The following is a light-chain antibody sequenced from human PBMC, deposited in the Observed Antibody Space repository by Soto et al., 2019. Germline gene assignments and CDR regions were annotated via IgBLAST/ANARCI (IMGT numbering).Light chain of an antibody. J-gene: IGKJ1*01. V-gene: IGKV1-5*01. CDR2: DAS. CDR1: QSINTW. Sequence: IQLTQSPSSLSASVGDRVTVTCRASQSINTWLAWYQQKPGEAPKLLIYDASALPRGVPSRFSGSGSGTKFTLTIASLQPDDFATYYCQQYETFSGTFGPGPKVDIK. CDR3: QQYETFSGT.